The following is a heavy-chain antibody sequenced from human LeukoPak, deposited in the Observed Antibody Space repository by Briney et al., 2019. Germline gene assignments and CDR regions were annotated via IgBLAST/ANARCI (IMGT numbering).Heavy chain of an antibody. CDR1: GFTFDDYT. J-gene: IGHJ6*02. V-gene: IGHV3-43*01. D-gene: IGHD2-2*01. Sequence: GGSLRLSCAASGFTFDDYTMHWVRHAPGKGLEWVSLISWDGGSTYYADSVKGRFTISRDNSKNSLYLQMNSLRTEDTALYYCAKDIAPAYYYYYYGMDVWGQGTTVTVSS. CDR2: ISWDGGST. CDR3: AKDIAPAYYYYYYGMDV.